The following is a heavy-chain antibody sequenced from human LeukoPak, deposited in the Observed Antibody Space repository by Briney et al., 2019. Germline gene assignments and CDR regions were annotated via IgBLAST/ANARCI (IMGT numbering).Heavy chain of an antibody. CDR2: IIPIFGTA. D-gene: IGHD1-26*01. V-gene: IGHV1-69*06. J-gene: IGHJ4*02. Sequence: GASVKVSCKASGGTFSSYAISWVRQAPGQGLEWMGGIIPIFGTANYAQKFQGRVTITADKSTSTAYMEPSSLRSEDTAVYYCARSGELLNYFDYWGQGTLVTVSS. CDR1: GGTFSSYA. CDR3: ARSGELLNYFDY.